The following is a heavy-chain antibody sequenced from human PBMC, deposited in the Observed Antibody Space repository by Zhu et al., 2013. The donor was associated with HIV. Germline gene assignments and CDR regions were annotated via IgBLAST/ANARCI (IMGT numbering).Heavy chain of an antibody. Sequence: QVQLVQSGAEVKKPGASVKVSCKASGYTFTSYGISWVRQAPGQGLEWMGWISAYNGNTNYAQKLQGRVTMTTDTSTSTAYMELRSLRSDDTAVYYCARDADYDFWSGYSSDYYYYGMDVWGQGTTVTVSS. CDR1: GYTFTSYG. V-gene: IGHV1-18*01. D-gene: IGHD3-3*01. J-gene: IGHJ6*02. CDR2: ISAYNGNT. CDR3: ARDADYDFWSGYSSDYYYYGMDV.